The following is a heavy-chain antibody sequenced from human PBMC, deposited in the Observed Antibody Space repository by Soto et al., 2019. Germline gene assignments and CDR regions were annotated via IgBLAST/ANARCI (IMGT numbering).Heavy chain of an antibody. Sequence: EASVKVSCKASGGTFSSYRINWVRQAPGQGLEWGGGIVPLYRTADYAQKFQGRVTITADESARTSYMELRSLKSQDTAVYYCVRDSGTKLSSSWGQGTLVTVSS. D-gene: IGHD6-13*01. CDR1: GGTFSSYR. CDR2: IVPLYRTA. CDR3: VRDSGTKLSSS. J-gene: IGHJ4*02. V-gene: IGHV1-69*13.